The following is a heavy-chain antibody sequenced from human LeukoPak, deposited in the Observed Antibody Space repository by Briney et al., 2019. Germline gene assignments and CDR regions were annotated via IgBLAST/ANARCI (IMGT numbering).Heavy chain of an antibody. CDR1: GFTFSSYA. V-gene: IGHV3-23*01. CDR2: ISGSGGGSGGST. D-gene: IGHD6-19*01. Sequence: GASLRLSCAASGFTFSSYAMSWVRQAPGKGLEWVSAISGSGGGSGGSTYYADSVKGRFTISRDNSKNTLHLQMNSLRAEDTAVYYCANVVGYNSGWSSFDYWGQGTLVTVSS. J-gene: IGHJ4*02. CDR3: ANVVGYNSGWSSFDY.